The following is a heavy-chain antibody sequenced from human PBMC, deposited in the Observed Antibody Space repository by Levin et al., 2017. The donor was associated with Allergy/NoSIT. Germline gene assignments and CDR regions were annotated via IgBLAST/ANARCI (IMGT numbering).Heavy chain of an antibody. CDR1: GFTFSSYS. CDR2: ISSSGSTL. Sequence: GESLKISCAASGFTFSSYSMNWVRQAPGKGLEWVSYISSSGSTLYFADSVQGRFTVSRDNVKNSLYLQMNSLRVEDTAIYYCARHRDYDVSSDYLAGVVRHYYYYGMDVWGQGTTVTVSS. V-gene: IGHV3-48*04. D-gene: IGHD3-3*01. CDR3: ARHRDYDVSSDYLAGVVRHYYYYGMDV. J-gene: IGHJ6*02.